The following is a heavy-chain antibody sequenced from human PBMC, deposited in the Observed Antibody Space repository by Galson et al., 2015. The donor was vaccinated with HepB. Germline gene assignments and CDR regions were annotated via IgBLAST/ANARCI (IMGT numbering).Heavy chain of an antibody. D-gene: IGHD3-22*01. CDR3: ARSDSSGLRDAFDI. CDR1: GYTFTYRY. Sequence: SVKVSCKASGYTFTYRYLHWVRQAPGQALEWMGWITPFNGNTNYAQKFQDRVTITRDRSMSTAYMELSSLRSEDTAMYYCARSDSSGLRDAFDIWGQGTMATVSS. V-gene: IGHV1-45*02. CDR2: ITPFNGNT. J-gene: IGHJ3*02.